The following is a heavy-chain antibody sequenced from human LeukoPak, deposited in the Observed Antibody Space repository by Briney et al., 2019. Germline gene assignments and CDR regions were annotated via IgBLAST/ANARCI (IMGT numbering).Heavy chain of an antibody. J-gene: IGHJ4*02. D-gene: IGHD3-22*01. CDR3: AVDSSGYSFDY. V-gene: IGHV1-18*01. CDR1: GYTFTSYG. CDR2: ISAYNGNT. Sequence: ASVRVSCKASGYTFTSYGISWVRQAPGQGLEWMGWISAYNGNTNYAQKLQGRVTMTTDTSTSTAYMELSRLRSDDTAVYYCAVDSSGYSFDYWGQGTLVTVSS.